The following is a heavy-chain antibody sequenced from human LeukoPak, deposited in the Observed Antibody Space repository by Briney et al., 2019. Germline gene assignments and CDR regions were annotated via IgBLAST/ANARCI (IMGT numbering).Heavy chain of an antibody. CDR3: ARCTDSSGGRAFDI. V-gene: IGHV4-4*07. J-gene: IGHJ3*02. CDR2: MYNSETI. CDR1: GGSISGYY. D-gene: IGHD6-25*01. Sequence: SETLSLTFTVSGGSISGYYWSWIRQPAGKGPEWIGRMYNSETINYNPSLKSRVTMSLDTSKNHFSLNVTSVTAADTAVYYCARCTDSSGGRAFDIWGQGTMVTVSS.